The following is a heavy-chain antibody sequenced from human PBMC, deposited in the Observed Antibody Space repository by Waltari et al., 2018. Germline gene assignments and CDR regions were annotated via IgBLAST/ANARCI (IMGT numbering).Heavy chain of an antibody. D-gene: IGHD6-19*01. J-gene: IGHJ4*02. CDR1: GISFSNFA. CDR2: ISGGGGI. CDR3: AKEGYISGWN. Sequence: EVQLLESGGALGQPGGSLRLSCAASGISFSNFAMIWVRQAPGKGLEWVSGISGGGGIYYAESVKGRFTVSRDMSRNMFYLQMNRLRAEDTAVYYCAKEGYISGWNWGPGTQVTV. V-gene: IGHV3-23*01.